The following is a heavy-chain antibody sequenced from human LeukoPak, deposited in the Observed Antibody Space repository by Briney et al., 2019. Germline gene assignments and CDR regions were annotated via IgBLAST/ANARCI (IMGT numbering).Heavy chain of an antibody. CDR2: IKQDGSEK. CDR1: GFTFSSYW. CDR3: AKVDDILTGIDY. Sequence: PGGSLRLSCAASGFTFSSYWMSWVRQAPGKGLEWVANIKQDGSEKYYVDSVKGRFTISRDNSKNTLYLQMNSLRAEDTAVYYCAKVDDILTGIDYWGQGTLVTVS. J-gene: IGHJ4*02. D-gene: IGHD3-9*01. V-gene: IGHV3-7*01.